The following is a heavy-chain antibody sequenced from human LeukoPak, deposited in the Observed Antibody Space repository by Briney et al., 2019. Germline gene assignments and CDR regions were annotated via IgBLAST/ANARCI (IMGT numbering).Heavy chain of an antibody. D-gene: IGHD6-19*01. J-gene: IGHJ4*02. CDR2: IYSGGST. Sequence: TGGSLRLSCAASGFTVSSSYMSWVRQAPGKGLEWVSVIYSGGSTYYADSVKGRFTISRDNSKNTLYLQMNSLRAEDTAVYYCARVDSSGWYWYWGQGTLVTVSS. V-gene: IGHV3-53*05. CDR3: ARVDSSGWYWY. CDR1: GFTVSSSY.